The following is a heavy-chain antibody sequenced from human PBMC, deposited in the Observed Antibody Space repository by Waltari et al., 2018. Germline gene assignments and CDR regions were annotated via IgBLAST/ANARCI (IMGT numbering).Heavy chain of an antibody. D-gene: IGHD1-26*01. CDR3: ARVIVGAIAFEY. Sequence: QVQLVQSGAEVKKPGASVTVSCKASGYPFTGYYIHWVRQAPGQGLEWMGWIDPNSGGTNYAQKFQGRVTMTRDTSISTAYMDLSRLRSDDTAVYYCARVIVGAIAFEYWGQGTLVTVSS. V-gene: IGHV1-2*02. CDR1: GYPFTGYY. CDR2: IDPNSGGT. J-gene: IGHJ4*02.